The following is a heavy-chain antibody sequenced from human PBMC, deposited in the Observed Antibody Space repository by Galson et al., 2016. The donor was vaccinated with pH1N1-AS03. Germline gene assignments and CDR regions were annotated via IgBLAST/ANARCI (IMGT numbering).Heavy chain of an antibody. CDR2: VKQDGSEK. D-gene: IGHD1-26*01. J-gene: IGHJ4*02. V-gene: IGHV3-7*01. CDR3: ATSGSYRFDY. CDR1: GFTLSTYW. Sequence: SLRLSCAASGFTLSTYWMNWVRQVPGKGLEWIANVKQDGSEKHYVGSVRGRFTISRGNAKNSLYLQMNTLRVDDTAIYYCATSGSYRFDYWGQGALVTVSS.